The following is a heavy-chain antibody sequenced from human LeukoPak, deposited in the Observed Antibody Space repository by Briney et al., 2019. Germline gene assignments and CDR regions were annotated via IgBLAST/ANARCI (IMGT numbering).Heavy chain of an antibody. V-gene: IGHV1-69*04. CDR3: ARALSIAAQWFDP. CDR1: GYTFTAYY. Sequence: SVKVSCKASGYTFTAYYMHWVRQAPGQGLEWMGRIIPILGIANYAQKFQGRVTITADKSTSTAYMELSSLRSEDTAVYYCARALSIAAQWFDPWGQGTLVTVSS. D-gene: IGHD6-6*01. J-gene: IGHJ5*02. CDR2: IIPILGIA.